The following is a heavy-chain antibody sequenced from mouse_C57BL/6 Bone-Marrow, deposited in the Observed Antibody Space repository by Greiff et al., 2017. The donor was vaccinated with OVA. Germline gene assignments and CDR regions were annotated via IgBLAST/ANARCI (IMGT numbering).Heavy chain of an antibody. CDR3: TRGPWDYDGYGDV. V-gene: IGHV5-9-1*02. Sequence: EVQLVESGEGLVKPGGSLKLSCAASGFTFSSYAMSWVRQTPEKRLEWVAYISRGGDYIYYADTVQGRFTISRDNARNTLYLQMRRLKSEDTAMDYCTRGPWDYDGYGDVGGTGTTGTVSS. J-gene: IGHJ1*03. CDR2: ISRGGDYI. D-gene: IGHD2-4*01. CDR1: GFTFSSYA.